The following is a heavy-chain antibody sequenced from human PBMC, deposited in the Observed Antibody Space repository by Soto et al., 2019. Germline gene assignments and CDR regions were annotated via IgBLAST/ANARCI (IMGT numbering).Heavy chain of an antibody. CDR3: ARLISRSVRSYCSGGSCARDFDL. CDR2: IWYDGSNK. V-gene: IGHV3-33*01. J-gene: IGHJ2*01. Sequence: PGGSLRLSCAASGFTFSSYGMHWVRQAPGKGLEWVAVIWYDGSNKYYADSVKGRFTISRDNSKNTLYLQMNSLRAEDTAVYYCARLISRSVRSYCSGGSCARDFDLWGRGTLVTVSS. D-gene: IGHD2-15*01. CDR1: GFTFSSYG.